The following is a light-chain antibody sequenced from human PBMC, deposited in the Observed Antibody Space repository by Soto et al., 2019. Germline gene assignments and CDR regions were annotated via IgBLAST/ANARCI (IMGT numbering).Light chain of an antibody. CDR1: SSDVGGYNY. Sequence: QSALTQPASVSGSPGQSITNSCTGTSSDVGGYNYVSWYQQHPGKAPQLMIYDVNSRPSGVSNRFAGYKSGNTGSLTSSGIQAEDEADYHSSSYSSSISFGGGTKFTAL. V-gene: IGLV2-14*01. J-gene: IGLJ2*01. CDR3: SSYSSSIS. CDR2: DVN.